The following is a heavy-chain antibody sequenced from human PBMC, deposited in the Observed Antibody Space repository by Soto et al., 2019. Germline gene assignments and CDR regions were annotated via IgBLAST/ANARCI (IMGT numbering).Heavy chain of an antibody. CDR1: GYTFTNYA. J-gene: IGHJ4*02. D-gene: IGHD2-15*01. V-gene: IGHV1-3*01. CDR2: INAGNGNT. Sequence: ASVKVSCKASGYTFTNYAMQWVRQAPGRSLEWMGWINAGNGNTKYSQKFQGRVTITRDTSTSTAYMELRSLRSDDTAVYYCARLGYCSGGSCSPFDYWGQGTLVTVSS. CDR3: ARLGYCSGGSCSPFDY.